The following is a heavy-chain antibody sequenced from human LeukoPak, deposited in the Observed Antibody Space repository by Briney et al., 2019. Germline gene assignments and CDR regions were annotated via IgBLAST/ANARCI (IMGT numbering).Heavy chain of an antibody. CDR2: IYPGDSDT. CDR3: ASHGSTGSTGFDY. V-gene: IGHV5-51*01. CDR1: GYSFSTYW. J-gene: IGHJ4*02. D-gene: IGHD1-14*01. Sequence: GESLKISCKTSGYSFSTYWIGWVRQMPGKGLEWMGIIYPGDSDTRYSPSFQGQVTISADKSISTAYLQWSSLKASDTAMYYCASHGSTGSTGFDYWGQGTLVTVSS.